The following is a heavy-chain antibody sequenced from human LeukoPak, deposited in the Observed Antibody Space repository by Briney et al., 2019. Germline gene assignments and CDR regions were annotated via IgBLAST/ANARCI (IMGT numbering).Heavy chain of an antibody. CDR2: INHNGGNT. CDR1: GYTFTSYY. V-gene: IGHV1-46*01. J-gene: IGHJ4*02. CDR3: ARDRYYYDSSGDIRRISFDY. D-gene: IGHD3-22*01. Sequence: ASVKVSCKASGYTFTSYYMHWVRQAPGQGLEWMGLINHNGGNTSYAQKFQGRVTMTSDASTSTVYMELSSLRSEDTAVYYCARDRYYYDSSGDIRRISFDYWGPGNLVTVSS.